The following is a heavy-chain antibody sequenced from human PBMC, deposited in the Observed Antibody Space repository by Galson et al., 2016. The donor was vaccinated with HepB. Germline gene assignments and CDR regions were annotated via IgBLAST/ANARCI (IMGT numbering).Heavy chain of an antibody. CDR1: GFTFSNYW. V-gene: IGHV3-74*01. CDR3: ARDYGYGLDV. CDR2: IKSDMST. Sequence: SLRLSCAASGFTFSNYWMHWVRQAPGKGLVWVSYIKSDMSTNYADSVKGRFTIPRDNAKNTLYPQLNSRRAEDTAVYFCARDYGYGLDVWGKGITVTVSS. J-gene: IGHJ6*04. D-gene: IGHD3-16*01.